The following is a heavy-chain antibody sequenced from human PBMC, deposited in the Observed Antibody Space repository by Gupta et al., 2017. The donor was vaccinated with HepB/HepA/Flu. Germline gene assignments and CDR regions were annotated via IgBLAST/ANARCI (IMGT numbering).Heavy chain of an antibody. V-gene: IGHV4-4*02. CDR2: IYHSGST. Sequence: QVQLQESGPGLVKPSGTLSLTCAVSGGSISSSNWWSWVRQPPGKGLEWIGEIYHSGSTNYNPSLKSRVTISVDKSKNQFSLKLSSVTAADTAVYYCARAHYYDSSGYQYLGFDYWGQGTLVTVSS. CDR3: ARAHYYDSSGYQYLGFDY. CDR1: GGSISSSNW. D-gene: IGHD3-22*01. J-gene: IGHJ4*02.